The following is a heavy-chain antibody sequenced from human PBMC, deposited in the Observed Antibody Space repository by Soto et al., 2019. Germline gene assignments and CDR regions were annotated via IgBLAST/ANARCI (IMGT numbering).Heavy chain of an antibody. CDR1: GGSFSGYY. D-gene: IGHD6-19*01. CDR2: INHSGST. CDR3: ARESEGAVAGGGYYFDY. V-gene: IGHV4-34*01. Sequence: QVQLQQWGAGLLKPSETLSLTCAVYGGSFSGYYWSWIRQPPGKGLEWIGEINHSGSTNYNPSLTSRVTISVDTSKNQFSLKLSSVTAADTAVYYCARESEGAVAGGGYYFDYWGQGTLVTVSS. J-gene: IGHJ4*02.